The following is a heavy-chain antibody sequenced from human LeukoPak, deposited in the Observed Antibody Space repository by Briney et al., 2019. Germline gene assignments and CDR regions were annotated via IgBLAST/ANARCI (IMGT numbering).Heavy chain of an antibody. D-gene: IGHD6-19*01. CDR1: GFTFSSYS. J-gene: IGHJ4*02. CDR2: ISSSSSTI. CDR3: ARESSGWYADY. V-gene: IGHV3-48*04. Sequence: GSLRLSCAASGFTFSSYSMNWVRQAPGKGLEWVSYISSSSSTIYYADSVKGRFTISRDNAKNSLYLQMNSLRAEDTAVYYCARESSGWYADYWGQGTLVTVSS.